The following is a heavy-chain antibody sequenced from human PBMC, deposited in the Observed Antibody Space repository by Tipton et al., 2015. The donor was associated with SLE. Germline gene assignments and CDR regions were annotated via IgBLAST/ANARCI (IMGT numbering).Heavy chain of an antibody. Sequence: TLSLTCTVSGDFLRTTFYSWAWVRQPPGKGLEWIGTFFYSGHTLYNPSLQSRVTITVNTSTNQFFLRVNSVAAADTAVYYCARQKVQPRGDCFDHWGQGALVTVAS. CDR3: ARQKVQPRGDCFDH. CDR1: GDFLRTTFYS. V-gene: IGHV4-39*07. D-gene: IGHD1-14*01. CDR2: FFYSGHT. J-gene: IGHJ4*02.